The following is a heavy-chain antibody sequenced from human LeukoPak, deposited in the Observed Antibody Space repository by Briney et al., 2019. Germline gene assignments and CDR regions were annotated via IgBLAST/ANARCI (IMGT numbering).Heavy chain of an antibody. V-gene: IGHV3-23*01. J-gene: IGHJ4*02. Sequence: PGGSLRLSCAASGFIFSSFPMNWVRQAPGKGLQWVSGITGRGGNTYYADSVEGRFTISRDNSKNTLSLQMDSLRAEDTAVYYCARNRAAFDYWGQGTLVTVSS. D-gene: IGHD6-25*01. CDR1: GFIFSSFP. CDR2: ITGRGGNT. CDR3: ARNRAAFDY.